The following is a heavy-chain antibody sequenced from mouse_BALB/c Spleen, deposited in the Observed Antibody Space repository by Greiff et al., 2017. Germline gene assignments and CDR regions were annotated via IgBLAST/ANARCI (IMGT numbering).Heavy chain of an antibody. CDR3: ARGPYYYGSSYLYYYAMDY. V-gene: IGHV1-14*01. J-gene: IGHJ4*01. Sequence: VQLQQSGPELVKPGASVKMSCKASGYTFTSYVMHWVKQKPGQGLEWIGYINPYNDGTKYNEKFKGKATLTSDKSSSTAYMELSSLTSEDSAVYYCARGPYYYGSSYLYYYAMDYWGQGTSVTVSS. CDR2: INPYNDGT. CDR1: GYTFTSYV. D-gene: IGHD1-1*01.